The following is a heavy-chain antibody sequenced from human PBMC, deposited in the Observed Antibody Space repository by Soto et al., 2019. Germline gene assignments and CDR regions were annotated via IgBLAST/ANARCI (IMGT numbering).Heavy chain of an antibody. V-gene: IGHV4-31*03. Sequence: SETLSLTCSVSGAALNSGNYYWSWIRQVPGKGLEWIGHIYVAGAVDYNPSLRDRITISQDTSERQFSLNLRLVTAADTAVYYCARLRIATNNYKWFDPWGQGTLVTVSS. CDR1: GAALNSGNYY. CDR2: IYVAGAV. J-gene: IGHJ5*02. D-gene: IGHD2-21*01. CDR3: ARLRIATNNYKWFDP.